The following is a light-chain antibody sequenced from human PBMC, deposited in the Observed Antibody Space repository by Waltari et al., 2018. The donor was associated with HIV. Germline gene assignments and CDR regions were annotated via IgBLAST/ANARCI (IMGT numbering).Light chain of an antibody. J-gene: IGKJ3*01. Sequence: DIVLTHSPGTLSLSPGEIATLSCRASQSVSSSYLAWYQQKSGQAPRLLIYGASSRAAGIPDRFSGSGSGTDFSLTIRRLEPEDFAVYFCQQYATASFTFGPGTKVDIK. CDR1: QSVSSSY. CDR3: QQYATASFT. V-gene: IGKV3-20*01. CDR2: GAS.